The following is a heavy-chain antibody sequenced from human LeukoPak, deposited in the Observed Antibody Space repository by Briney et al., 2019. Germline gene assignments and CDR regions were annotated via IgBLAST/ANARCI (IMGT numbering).Heavy chain of an antibody. CDR2: INPNSGGT. J-gene: IGHJ4*02. D-gene: IGHD4-17*01. CDR1: GYTLTVYH. V-gene: IGHV1-2*02. CDR3: ARDSSSPPTTVTTVFDS. Sequence: GASVKVSCKASGYTLTVYHMNWVRQAPGQGLEWMGWINPNSGGTNYAQKFQGRVTMTRDTSTSTVYMELSSLRAEDTAVYYCARDSSSPPTTVTTVFDSWGQGTLVTVSS.